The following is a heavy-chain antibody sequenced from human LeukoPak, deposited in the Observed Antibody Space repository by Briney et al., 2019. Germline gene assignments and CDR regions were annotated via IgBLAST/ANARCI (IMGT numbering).Heavy chain of an antibody. V-gene: IGHV3-21*01. CDR3: ARDGPRGIAAAGTGY. CDR2: ISSSSSYI. J-gene: IGHJ4*02. Sequence: GGSLRLSCAASGFTFSSYSMNWVRQAPGKGLEWVSSISSSSSYIYYADSVKGRFTISRDNAKNSLYLQMNSLRAEDTAVYYCARDGPRGIAAAGTGYWGQGTLVTVSS. D-gene: IGHD6-13*01. CDR1: GFTFSSYS.